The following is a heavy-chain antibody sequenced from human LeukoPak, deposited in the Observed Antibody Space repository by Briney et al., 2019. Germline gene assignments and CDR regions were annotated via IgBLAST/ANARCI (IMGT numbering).Heavy chain of an antibody. D-gene: IGHD6-19*01. Sequence: GGSLRLSCAASGFTFNDYYMSWIRQAPGKGLEWVSYMSSSGSTIYYADSVKGRFTISRDNAKNSLYLQMNSLRAEDTAVYYCARDTLYSSGLDYWGQGTLVTVPS. J-gene: IGHJ4*02. CDR1: GFTFNDYY. CDR2: MSSSGSTI. CDR3: ARDTLYSSGLDY. V-gene: IGHV3-11*04.